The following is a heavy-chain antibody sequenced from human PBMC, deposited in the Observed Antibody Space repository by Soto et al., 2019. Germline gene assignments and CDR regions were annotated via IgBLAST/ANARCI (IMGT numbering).Heavy chain of an antibody. V-gene: IGHV1-18*04. Sequence: ASVKVSCKASGYTFTGYYMHWVRQAPGQGLEWMGWISAYNGNTKYAQKLQGRVTMTRDTSASTAYMELSSLRSEDTAVYYCATRMTRAYSDGPAGLAFDYCRQGTLVTVSS. CDR3: ATRMTRAYSDGPAGLAFDY. J-gene: IGHJ4*02. CDR2: ISAYNGNT. D-gene: IGHD5-18*01. CDR1: GYTFTGYY.